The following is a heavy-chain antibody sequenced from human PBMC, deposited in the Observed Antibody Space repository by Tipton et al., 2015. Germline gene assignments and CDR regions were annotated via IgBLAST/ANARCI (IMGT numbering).Heavy chain of an antibody. Sequence: GSLRLSCEGSKFTFSNYWMNWVRQSPVKGLEWVANINQDGSQKKYVDSVKGRFTISRDNAKNSLYLQMNSLRAEDTAVYFCARGDWGSSGQAYWGQGTLVTVSS. D-gene: IGHD3-22*01. J-gene: IGHJ4*02. CDR1: KFTFSNYW. V-gene: IGHV3-7*01. CDR3: ARGDWGSSGQAY. CDR2: INQDGSQK.